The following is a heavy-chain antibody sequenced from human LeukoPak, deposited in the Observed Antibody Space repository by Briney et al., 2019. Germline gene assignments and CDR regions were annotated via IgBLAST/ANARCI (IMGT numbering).Heavy chain of an antibody. CDR1: GFTFSSYA. V-gene: IGHV3-23*01. D-gene: IGHD3-3*02. J-gene: IGHJ4*02. CDR2: ISGSGGST. CDR3: AKRSRAFARVDY. Sequence: GGSLRLSCAASGFTFSSYAMSWVRQAAGKGLEWVSAISGSGGSTYYADSVKGRFTISRDNSKNTLYLQMNNLRAEDTAVYYCAKRSRAFARVDYWGQGTLVTVSS.